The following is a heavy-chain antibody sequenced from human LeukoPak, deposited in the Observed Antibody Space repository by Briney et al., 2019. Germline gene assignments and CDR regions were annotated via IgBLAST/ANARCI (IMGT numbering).Heavy chain of an antibody. V-gene: IGHV3-30*18. D-gene: IGHD6-6*01. CDR3: AKIYSSSSSVWAFDI. J-gene: IGHJ3*02. CDR1: GGTFISYG. Sequence: SCKASGGTFISYGMHWVRQAPGKGLEWVAVISYDGSNKYYADSVKGGVTISRDNSKNTLYLQMNRQRAEDTAVYYCAKIYSSSSSVWAFDIWGQGTMVTVSS. CDR2: ISYDGSNK.